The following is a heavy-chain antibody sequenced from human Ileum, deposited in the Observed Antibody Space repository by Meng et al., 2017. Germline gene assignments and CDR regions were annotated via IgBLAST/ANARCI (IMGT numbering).Heavy chain of an antibody. Sequence: SLRVSGRASEGTFSSYAISWVRQAPGQGLEWMGGIIPIFGTANYAQKFQGRVTITADKSTSTAYMELSSLRSEDTAVYYCARGRAVCGGDCPFDIWGQGTMVTVSS. J-gene: IGHJ3*02. CDR3: ARGRAVCGGDCPFDI. D-gene: IGHD2-21*02. CDR2: IIPIFGTA. CDR1: EGTFSSYA. V-gene: IGHV1-69*06.